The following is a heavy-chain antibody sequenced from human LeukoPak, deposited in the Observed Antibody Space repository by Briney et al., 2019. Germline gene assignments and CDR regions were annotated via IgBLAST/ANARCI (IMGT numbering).Heavy chain of an antibody. CDR3: AKAPGGTIFGVVEYFDY. CDR1: GFTFSSYA. D-gene: IGHD3-3*01. V-gene: IGHV3-23*01. Sequence: PGGSLRLSCAASGFTFSSYAMSWVRQAPGKGLEWVSAISGSGGSTYYADSVKGRFTISRDNAKNSLYLQMNSLRAEDTALYYCAKAPGGTIFGVVEYFDYWGQGTLVTVSS. CDR2: ISGSGGST. J-gene: IGHJ4*02.